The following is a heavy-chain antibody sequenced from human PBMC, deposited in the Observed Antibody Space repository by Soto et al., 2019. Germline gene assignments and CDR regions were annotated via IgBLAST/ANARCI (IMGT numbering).Heavy chain of an antibody. CDR1: GGSISSSSYY. CDR2: IYYSGST. CDR3: VSLAGGIAVAGPPDY. J-gene: IGHJ4*02. D-gene: IGHD6-19*01. V-gene: IGHV4-39*01. Sequence: SETLSLTCTVSGGSISSSSYYWGWIRQPPGKGLEWIGSIYYSGSTYYNPSLKSRVTISVDTSKNQFSLKLSSVTAADTAVYYCVSLAGGIAVAGPPDYWGQGTLVTVSS.